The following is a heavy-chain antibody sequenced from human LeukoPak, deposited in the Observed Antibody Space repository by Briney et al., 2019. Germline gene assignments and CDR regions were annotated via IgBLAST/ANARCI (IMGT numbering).Heavy chain of an antibody. D-gene: IGHD1-1*01. J-gene: IGHJ4*02. CDR3: ARLRKGGTTRNAYFDY. CDR1: GGSISSSNW. Sequence: SETLSLTCAVSGGSISSSNWWSWVRQPPGKGLEWIGSIYYSGSTYYNPSLKSRVTISVDTSKNQFSLKLSSVTAADTAVYYCARLRKGGTTRNAYFDYWGQGTLVTVSS. CDR2: IYYSGST. V-gene: IGHV4-39*01.